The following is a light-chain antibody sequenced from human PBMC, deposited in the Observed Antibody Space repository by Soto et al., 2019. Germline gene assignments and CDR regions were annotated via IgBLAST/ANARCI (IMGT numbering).Light chain of an antibody. CDR1: QYIDHH. Sequence: DIQMTQSPSSLSASVGDSVSITCRASQYIDHHLAWYQQKAGKGPKLLIFGAFTLQSGVPSRFSGSGSGTGFALTIISVQPDDVAACYCPTHGKAPWSFGTGNKL. CDR3: PTHGKAPWS. V-gene: IGKV1-27*01. J-gene: IGKJ1*01. CDR2: GAF.